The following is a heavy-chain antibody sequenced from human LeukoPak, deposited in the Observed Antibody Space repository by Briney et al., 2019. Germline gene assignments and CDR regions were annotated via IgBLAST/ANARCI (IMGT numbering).Heavy chain of an antibody. Sequence: GGSLRLSCAASGFTVSSNYMSWVRQAPGKGLEWVSVIYSGVSTYYADSVKGRFTISRDNSKNTLYLQMNRLRAEDTAVYYCAREATGGSYDYWGQGTLVTVSS. V-gene: IGHV3-66*02. J-gene: IGHJ4*02. CDR1: GFTVSSNY. D-gene: IGHD3-16*01. CDR3: AREATGGSYDY. CDR2: IYSGVST.